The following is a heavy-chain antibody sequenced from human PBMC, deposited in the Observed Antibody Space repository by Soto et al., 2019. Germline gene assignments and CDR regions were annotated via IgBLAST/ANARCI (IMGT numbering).Heavy chain of an antibody. CDR1: GFTFSSYW. CDR3: TRDIGGRGAY. CDR2: INEYGSVI. V-gene: IGHV3-74*01. J-gene: IGHJ4*02. D-gene: IGHD3-16*01. Sequence: PGESLKISCAASGFTFSSYWMHWVRQVPGKGLVWVSRINEYGSVINYADSVKGRFTIFRDNSKNTLYLEMNSLRAEDAAVYYCTRDIGGRGAYWGQGTL.